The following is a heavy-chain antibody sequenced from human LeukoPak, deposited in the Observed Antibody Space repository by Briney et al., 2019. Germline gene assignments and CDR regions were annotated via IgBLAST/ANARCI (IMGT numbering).Heavy chain of an antibody. D-gene: IGHD6-13*01. V-gene: IGHV3-7*01. CDR1: GFTFSSCW. CDR3: ARYSSSWYRSPYYFDY. Sequence: GGSLRLSCAASGFTFSSCWMSWVRQAPGKGLEWVANIKQDGSEKYYVDSVKGRFTISRDNAKNSLYLQMNSLRAEDTAVYYCARYSSSWYRSPYYFDYWGQGTLVTVSS. J-gene: IGHJ4*02. CDR2: IKQDGSEK.